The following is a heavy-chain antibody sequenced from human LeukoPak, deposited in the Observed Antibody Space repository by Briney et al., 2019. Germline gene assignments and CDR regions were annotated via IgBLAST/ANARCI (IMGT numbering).Heavy chain of an antibody. J-gene: IGHJ6*03. V-gene: IGHV4-34*01. Sequence: ETLTLLCAVYGGSFSGYYWRWIRQPPGKGLEWIGDINHSGSTNYNPSLKSRVTISVDTSKNQFSLKLSSVTAADTAVYYCARLEPYSSSWDYYYHYMDVWGKGTTVTVSS. D-gene: IGHD6-6*01. CDR3: ARLEPYSSSWDYYYHYMDV. CDR1: GGSFSGYY. CDR2: INHSGST.